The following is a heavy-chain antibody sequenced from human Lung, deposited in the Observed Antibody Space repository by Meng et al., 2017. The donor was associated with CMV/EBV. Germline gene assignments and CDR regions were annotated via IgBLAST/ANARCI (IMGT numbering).Heavy chain of an antibody. D-gene: IGHD5-18*01. CDR3: TTDLVDTPMVTYDY. CDR1: GFTFSDGR. V-gene: IGHV3-15*01. J-gene: IGHJ4*02. Sequence: GFTFSDGRMGWVRQGPGKGLGWVGNIKSTTDGGTTDYAAPVKGRFAISRDDSNNTLYLQMNSLKSEDTAFYYCTTDLVDTPMVTYDYWGQGTLVTVSS. CDR2: IKSTTDGGTT.